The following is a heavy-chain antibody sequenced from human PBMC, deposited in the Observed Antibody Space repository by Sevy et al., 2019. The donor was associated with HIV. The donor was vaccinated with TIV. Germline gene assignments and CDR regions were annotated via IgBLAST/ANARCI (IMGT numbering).Heavy chain of an antibody. Sequence: GGSLRLSCAASGFAFSSYTVHWVRQAPDKGLEWVALISYDESIEYYADSVRGRFTISRDTSESTLYLQMSSLRAEDKAVYYCAREGNYGDSGDAFDIWGQGTLVTVSS. J-gene: IGHJ3*02. V-gene: IGHV3-30*14. CDR3: AREGNYGDSGDAFDI. CDR1: GFAFSSYT. CDR2: ISYDESIE. D-gene: IGHD4-17*01.